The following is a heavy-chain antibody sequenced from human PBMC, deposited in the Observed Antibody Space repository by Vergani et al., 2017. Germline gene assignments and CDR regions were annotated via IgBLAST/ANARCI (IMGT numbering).Heavy chain of an antibody. V-gene: IGHV4-38-2*02. Sequence: QVQLQESGPGLVKPSETLSLTCAVSGYSISSGYYWGWIRQPPGKGLEWIGSIYHSGSTYYNPSLKSRVTISVDTSKNQFSLKLSSVTAADTAVYYCAREYRGDYAESNFDYWGQGTLVTVSS. D-gene: IGHD4-17*01. CDR2: IYHSGST. CDR3: AREYRGDYAESNFDY. CDR1: GYSISSGYY. J-gene: IGHJ4*02.